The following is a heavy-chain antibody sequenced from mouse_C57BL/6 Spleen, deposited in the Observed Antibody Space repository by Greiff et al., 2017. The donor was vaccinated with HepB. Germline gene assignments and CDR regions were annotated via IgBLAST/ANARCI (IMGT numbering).Heavy chain of an antibody. CDR3: ARWDYGSSYGAMDY. CDR2: IDPSDSYT. J-gene: IGHJ4*01. V-gene: IGHV1-50*01. CDR1: GYTFTSYW. D-gene: IGHD1-1*01. Sequence: VQLQQPGAELVKPGASVKLSCKASGYTFTSYWMQWVKQRPGQGLEWIGEIDPSDSYTNYNQQFKGKATLTVDTSSSTAYMQLSSLTSEDSAVYYCARWDYGSSYGAMDYWGQGTSVTVSS.